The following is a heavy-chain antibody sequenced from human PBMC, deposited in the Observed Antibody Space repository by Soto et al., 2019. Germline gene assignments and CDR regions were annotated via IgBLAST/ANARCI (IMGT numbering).Heavy chain of an antibody. V-gene: IGHV3-72*01. CDR2: SRNRGNSYTT. J-gene: IGHJ6*02. D-gene: IGHD2-15*01. CDR1: GFTFSDHY. Sequence: EVQLVESGGGLVQPGGSLRLSCAASGFTFSDHYMDWVRQAPGKGLEWVGRSRNRGNSYTTEYAASVKGRFTISIDNSKKSLYLQISSLKTEDTAVYYCATGLIVTSVDYYYGMEVWGQETTVTVSS. CDR3: ATGLIVTSVDYYYGMEV.